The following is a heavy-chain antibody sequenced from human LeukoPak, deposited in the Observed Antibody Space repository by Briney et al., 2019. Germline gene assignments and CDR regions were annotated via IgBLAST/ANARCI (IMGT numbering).Heavy chain of an antibody. J-gene: IGHJ6*03. CDR3: SRSHDYGGLYFYYYMHV. Sequence: SETLSLTCTVSGGSISSRSDYWGWIRQTQGKGLEWIGNLDSSGSTYYNPSLKSRVTISVGTSKNQLSLNLRSVTAADTAIYFCSRSHDYGGLYFYYYMHVWGKGTTVTVSS. CDR2: LDSSGST. D-gene: IGHD4-23*01. CDR1: GGSISSRSDY. V-gene: IGHV4-39*01.